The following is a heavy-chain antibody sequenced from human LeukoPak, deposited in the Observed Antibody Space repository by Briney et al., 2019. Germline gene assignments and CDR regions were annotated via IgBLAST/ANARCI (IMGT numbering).Heavy chain of an antibody. CDR2: ISSSGSTI. CDR3: ASSPAGYCSSTSCFPYYFDY. CDR1: GFTFSSYE. Sequence: GGSLRLSCAASGFTFSSYEMNWARQAPGKGLEWISYISSSGSTIYYADSVKGRFTISRDNAKNSLYLQMNSLRAEDTAVYYCASSPAGYCSSTSCFPYYFDYWGQGTLVTVSS. V-gene: IGHV3-48*03. J-gene: IGHJ4*02. D-gene: IGHD2-2*01.